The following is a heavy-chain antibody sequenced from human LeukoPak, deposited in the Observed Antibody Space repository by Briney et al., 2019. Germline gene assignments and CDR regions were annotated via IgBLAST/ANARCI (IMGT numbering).Heavy chain of an antibody. J-gene: IGHJ4*02. Sequence: GGSLRLSCAASGFTFSDYYMSWIRQAPGKGPEWVSYISSSSSYTNYADSVKGRFTISRDNAKNSLYLQMNSLRAEDTAVYYCASRGYSYGPPDYWGQGTLVTVSS. V-gene: IGHV3-11*06. D-gene: IGHD5-18*01. CDR1: GFTFSDYY. CDR2: ISSSSSYT. CDR3: ASRGYSYGPPDY.